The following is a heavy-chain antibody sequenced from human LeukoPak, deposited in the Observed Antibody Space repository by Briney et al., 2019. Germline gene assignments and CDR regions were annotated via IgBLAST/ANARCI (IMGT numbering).Heavy chain of an antibody. V-gene: IGHV4-39*07. J-gene: IGHJ6*03. CDR1: GFSLSSSAYN. Sequence: PSESLSLTCTVSGFSLSSSAYNWGWIRQPAGKGLEWVGSVYYTGRTDYNPSLQSRVTVTADMSTNQFSLKLMSVTAADTGVYFCACQRATMGSTYYYMDVWGKGTTVIVSS. CDR3: ACQRATMGSTYYYMDV. CDR2: VYYTGRT. D-gene: IGHD4/OR15-4a*01.